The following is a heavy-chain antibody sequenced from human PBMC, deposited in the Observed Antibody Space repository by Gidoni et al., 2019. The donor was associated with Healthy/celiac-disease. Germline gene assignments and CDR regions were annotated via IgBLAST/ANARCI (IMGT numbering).Heavy chain of an antibody. D-gene: IGHD2-15*01. CDR1: GFTFSDYS. J-gene: IGHJ6*02. CDR2: ISSSGSTI. Sequence: QVQLVESGGGLVKPGGSLRLSCAASGFTFSDYSMTWIRQAPGKELEWFSYISSSGSTIYYADSVKGRFTISSDNAKNSLYLQMNSLRAEDTAVYYCAKYCSGGSCYEKNNYYYYYGMDVWGQGTTVTVSS. CDR3: AKYCSGGSCYEKNNYYYYYGMDV. V-gene: IGHV3-11*01.